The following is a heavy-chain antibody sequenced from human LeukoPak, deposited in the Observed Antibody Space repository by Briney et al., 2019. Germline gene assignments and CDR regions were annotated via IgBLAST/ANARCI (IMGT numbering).Heavy chain of an antibody. CDR1: GFSLSTSGVG. Sequence: SGPTLVNPTQTLTLTCTFSGFSLSTSGVGVGWIRQPPGKALEGLALIYWNDDKGYSPSLKSRLTITKDTSKNRVVLTMTNMDPVDTATYYCAHVLRLRSSHWFDPWGQGTLVTVSS. J-gene: IGHJ5*02. CDR3: AHVLRLRSSHWFDP. V-gene: IGHV2-5*01. D-gene: IGHD3-16*01. CDR2: IYWNDDK.